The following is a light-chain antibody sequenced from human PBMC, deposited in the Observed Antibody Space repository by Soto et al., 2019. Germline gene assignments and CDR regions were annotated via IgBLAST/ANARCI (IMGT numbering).Light chain of an antibody. CDR1: QDIGNW. CDR3: QHANSLPFT. CDR2: AAS. V-gene: IGKV1-12*02. J-gene: IGKJ2*01. Sequence: DIQLIQSPSFMSASVGDSISITCRASQDIGNWLAWYQQKPGKGPKLLIYAASTLQSGVPARFSGSGSGTEFTLTISSLRPEDFATYFCQHANSLPFTFGRGTRL.